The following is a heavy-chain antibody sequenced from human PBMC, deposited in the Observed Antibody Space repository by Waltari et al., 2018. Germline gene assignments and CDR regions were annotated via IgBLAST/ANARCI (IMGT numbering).Heavy chain of an antibody. Sequence: EVQLLESGGGLVQPGVSLRLSCAASEFTFSSYAMNWVRQAPGKGMEWVSTISGSGGNSYYADSVKGRFTISRDNSKNTLYLQMNSLRAEDTAVYYCAKDPAGTYYFEYWGQGTLVTVSS. CDR1: EFTFSSYA. D-gene: IGHD1-1*01. CDR3: AKDPAGTYYFEY. CDR2: ISGSGGNS. J-gene: IGHJ4*02. V-gene: IGHV3-23*01.